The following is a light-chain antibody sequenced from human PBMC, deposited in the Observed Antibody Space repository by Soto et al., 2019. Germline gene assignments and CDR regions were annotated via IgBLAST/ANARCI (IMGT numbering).Light chain of an antibody. J-gene: IGKJ2*02. CDR1: QSVSSN. CDR3: QQRSNWPCT. Sequence: EILMTQSPATLSVSPGERATLSCRASQSVSSNLPWYQQKPGQAPRLLIYDASNRATGIPARFSGSGSGTDFTLNISSLEPEDFAGYYCQQRSNWPCTVGQGTKVDIK. V-gene: IGKV3-11*01. CDR2: DAS.